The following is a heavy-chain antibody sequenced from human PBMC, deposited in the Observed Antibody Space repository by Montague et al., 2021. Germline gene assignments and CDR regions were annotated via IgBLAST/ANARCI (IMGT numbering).Heavy chain of an antibody. D-gene: IGHD3-22*01. CDR1: GFPFSSYA. CDR3: ARGKVGDSSGTAFDY. CDR2: ISYDGGNK. Sequence: SLRLSCAASGFPFSSYAMHWVRRAPGKGLEWVAVISYDGGNKYYADSVKGRFTISRDNFKNTLYVQMNSLRPEDTAVDYCARGKVGDSSGTAFDYWGQGTLVTVSS. J-gene: IGHJ4*02. V-gene: IGHV3-30*04.